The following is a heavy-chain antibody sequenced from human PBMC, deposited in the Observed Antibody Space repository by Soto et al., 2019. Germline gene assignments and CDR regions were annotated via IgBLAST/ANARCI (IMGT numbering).Heavy chain of an antibody. CDR3: ARSVAVPGAHIDY. J-gene: IGHJ4*02. V-gene: IGHV4-59*01. Sequence: SETLSLTCSVSGGSISGSYWSWIRQSPGKGLEWLGYVYYTGSTNYSPSLRSRVSISVDTSKNEFSLRLSSVTAADTAVYFCARSVAVPGAHIDYWGQGTRVTVSS. CDR2: VYYTGST. CDR1: GGSISGSY. D-gene: IGHD6-19*01.